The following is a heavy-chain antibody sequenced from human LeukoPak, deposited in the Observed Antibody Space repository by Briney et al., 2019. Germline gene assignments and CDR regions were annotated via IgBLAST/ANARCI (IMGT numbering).Heavy chain of an antibody. Sequence: SVKVSCKASGGTFSSYIISWVRQAPGQGLEWMGRLIPVFHTPKYAQKFQGRVTITTDASANTAYMELSSLRSEDTAVYYCARVGSGTYIDNFYMDVWGKGTTVIVSS. D-gene: IGHD1-1*01. CDR3: ARVGSGTYIDNFYMDV. CDR1: GGTFSSYI. V-gene: IGHV1-69*05. CDR2: LIPVFHTP. J-gene: IGHJ6*03.